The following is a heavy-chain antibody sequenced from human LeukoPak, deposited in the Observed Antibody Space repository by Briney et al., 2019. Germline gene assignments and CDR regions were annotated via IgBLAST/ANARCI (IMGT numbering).Heavy chain of an antibody. CDR2: IYSGGST. CDR1: GFTVSSNY. J-gene: IGHJ4*02. CDR3: AKRGVVIRVFLVGFHKEAYYFDS. D-gene: IGHD2-21*01. Sequence: GGSLRLSCAASGFTVSSNYMSWVRQAPGKGLEWVSVIYSGGSTYYADSVKGRFTISRDNSKNTLYLQMNSLRAEDTAVYFCAKRGVVIRVFLVGFHKEAYYFDSWGQGALATVSS. V-gene: IGHV3-66*04.